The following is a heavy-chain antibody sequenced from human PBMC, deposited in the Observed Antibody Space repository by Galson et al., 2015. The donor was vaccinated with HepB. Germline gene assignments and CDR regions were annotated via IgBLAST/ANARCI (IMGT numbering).Heavy chain of an antibody. CDR2: MNPNSGNT. CDR1: GYTFTSYD. V-gene: IGHV1-8*01. J-gene: IGHJ6*02. CDR3: ATPRGYCSSTSCYDYYYGMDV. Sequence: SVKVSCKASGYTFTSYDINWVRQATGQGLEWMGWMNPNSGNTGYAQKFQGRVTMTRNTSISTAYMELSSLRSEDTAVYYCATPRGYCSSTSCYDYYYGMDVWGQGTTVTVSS. D-gene: IGHD2-2*01.